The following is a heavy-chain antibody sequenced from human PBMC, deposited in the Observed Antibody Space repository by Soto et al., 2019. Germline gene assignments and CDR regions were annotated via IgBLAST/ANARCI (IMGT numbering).Heavy chain of an antibody. Sequence: QVQLVQSGAEVKKPGASVKVSCKASGYTFTSYDINWVRQATGQGLEWMGWMNPNSGNTGYAQKFQGRVTMTRNTSISTAYMGLSRLRSEDTAVYYCARVLSWASYYDFWSGYYNYYYYGMDVWGQGTTVNVSS. J-gene: IGHJ6*02. CDR1: GYTFTSYD. CDR3: ARVLSWASYYDFWSGYYNYYYYGMDV. V-gene: IGHV1-8*01. CDR2: MNPNSGNT. D-gene: IGHD3-3*01.